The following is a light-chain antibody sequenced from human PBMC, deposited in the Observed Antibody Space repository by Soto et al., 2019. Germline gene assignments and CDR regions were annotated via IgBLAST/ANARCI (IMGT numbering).Light chain of an antibody. Sequence: QSVLTQPPSASGTPGQRVTISCSGSSPNIGGNAVNWYQQLPGTAPKVLIYSNNQRPSGVPDRFSGSKSGTSASLAISGLQSEDEADYYCAAWDDSLNGPGVVFGGGTKVTVL. J-gene: IGLJ2*01. V-gene: IGLV1-44*01. CDR3: AAWDDSLNGPGVV. CDR2: SNN. CDR1: SPNIGGNA.